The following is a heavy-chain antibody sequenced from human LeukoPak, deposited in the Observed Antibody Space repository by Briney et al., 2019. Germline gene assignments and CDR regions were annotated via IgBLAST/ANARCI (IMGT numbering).Heavy chain of an antibody. J-gene: IGHJ2*01. CDR1: GGSVTRYY. V-gene: IGHV4-59*02. CDR2: IYYSGST. CDR3: ARPDYPHWFFDL. D-gene: IGHD3-16*01. Sequence: SETLSLTCTVSGGSVTRYYWRWIRQPPGKGLEWIGYIYYSGSTNYNPSLKSRVTISVDTSKNQFSLKLSSVTAADTAVYYCARPDYPHWFFDLWGRGTLVTVSS.